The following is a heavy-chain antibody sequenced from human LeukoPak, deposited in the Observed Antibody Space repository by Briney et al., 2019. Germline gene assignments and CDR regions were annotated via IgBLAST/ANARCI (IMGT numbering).Heavy chain of an antibody. D-gene: IGHD6-13*01. V-gene: IGHV3-66*02. Sequence: GGSLRLSCAASGFAVSSNYTSWVRQAPGKGLEWVSVIYSGGSTYYADSVKGRFTISRDNSKNTLYLQMNSLRAEDTAAYYCARPIAAAGPSHWGQGTLVTVSS. CDR1: GFAVSSNY. J-gene: IGHJ4*02. CDR2: IYSGGST. CDR3: ARPIAAAGPSH.